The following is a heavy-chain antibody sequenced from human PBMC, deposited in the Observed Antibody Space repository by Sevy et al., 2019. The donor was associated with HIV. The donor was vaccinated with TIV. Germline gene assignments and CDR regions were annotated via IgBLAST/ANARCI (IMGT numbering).Heavy chain of an antibody. CDR3: ARMRAPDYYDSSGYSYFDY. D-gene: IGHD3-22*01. CDR2: IDWDDDK. CDR1: GFSLSTSGMC. V-gene: IGHV2-70*01. Sequence: SGPTLVNPTQTLTLTCTFSGFSLSTSGMCVSWIRQPPGKALEWLALIDWDDDKYYSTSLKTRLTISKDTSKNQVVLTMTTMDPVDTATYYCARMRAPDYYDSSGYSYFDYWGQGTLVTVSS. J-gene: IGHJ4*02.